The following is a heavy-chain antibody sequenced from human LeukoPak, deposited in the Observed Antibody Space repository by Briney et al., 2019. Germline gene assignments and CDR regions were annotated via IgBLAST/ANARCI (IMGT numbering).Heavy chain of an antibody. CDR3: AKGDTIVVVPAVAFDY. CDR2: ISGSGGST. Sequence: GGSLRLSCAASGFTFSSYAMSWVRQAPGKGLEWVSAISGSGGSTYYADSVKGRFTISRDNSKNTLYLQMNSLRAEDTAVYYCAKGDTIVVVPAVAFDYWGQGTLVTVSS. V-gene: IGHV3-23*01. D-gene: IGHD2-2*01. J-gene: IGHJ4*02. CDR1: GFTFSSYA.